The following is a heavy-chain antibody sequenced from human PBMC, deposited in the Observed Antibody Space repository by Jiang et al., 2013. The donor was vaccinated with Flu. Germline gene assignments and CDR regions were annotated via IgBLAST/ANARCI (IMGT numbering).Heavy chain of an antibody. J-gene: IGHJ5*02. Sequence: AISGSGGSTYYADSVKGRFTISRDNSKNTLYLQMNSLRAEDTAVYYCAAHSGGYSYGYGVTGRKGWFDPWGQGTLVTVSS. CDR3: AAHSGGYSYGYGVTGRKGWFDP. CDR2: ISGSGGST. V-gene: IGHV3-23*01. D-gene: IGHD5-18*01.